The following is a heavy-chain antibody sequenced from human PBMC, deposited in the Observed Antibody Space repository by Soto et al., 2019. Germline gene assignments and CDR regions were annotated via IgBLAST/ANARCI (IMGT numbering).Heavy chain of an antibody. CDR3: ARNDNYYSDMDA. CDR2: IYYSGST. Sequence: SDTLSLNCTVSGASISSYYWRWIRAPPGKGLEWIGYIYYSGSTNYNPSLKSRVTISVDTSKNQFSLKLSSVTAADTAVYYCARNDNYYSDMDAWGIGNTLPVSS. J-gene: IGHJ6*03. V-gene: IGHV4-59*01. CDR1: GASISSYY. D-gene: IGHD3-9*01.